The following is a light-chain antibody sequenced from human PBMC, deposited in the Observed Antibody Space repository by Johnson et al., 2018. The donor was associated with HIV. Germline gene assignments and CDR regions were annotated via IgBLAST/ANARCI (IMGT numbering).Light chain of an antibody. CDR3: GTWDSSLSAYV. J-gene: IGLJ1*01. CDR1: TSNIGNNY. V-gene: IGLV1-51*02. CDR2: EKN. Sequence: QSVLTQSPSVSAAPGQKVTISCSGSTSNIGNNYVSWYQQLPGTAPKLLIYEKNKRPSGIPDRFSASKSGTSATLDITGLQTGDEADYYCGTWDSSLSAYVFGTVTTVTV.